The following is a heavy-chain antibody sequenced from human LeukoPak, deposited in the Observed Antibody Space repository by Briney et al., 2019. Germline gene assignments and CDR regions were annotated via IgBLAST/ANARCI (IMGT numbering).Heavy chain of an antibody. CDR2: IYYSGST. D-gene: IGHD5-18*01. CDR3: ARVGFGGYSYGYVDF. V-gene: IGHV4-31*03. Sequence: SQTLSLTCTVSGGSISSGGYYWSWIRQHPGKGLEWIGYIYYSGSTYYNPSLKSRVTISVDTSKNQFSLKLSSVTAADTAVYYCARVGFGGYSYGYVDFWGQGTLVTVSS. J-gene: IGHJ4*02. CDR1: GGSISSGGYY.